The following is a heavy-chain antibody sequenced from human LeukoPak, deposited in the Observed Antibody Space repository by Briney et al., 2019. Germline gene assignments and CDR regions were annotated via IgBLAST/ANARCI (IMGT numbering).Heavy chain of an antibody. CDR3: ARGPEGARELGVVLYYFDY. J-gene: IGHJ4*02. Sequence: ASVKVSCKASGYTFTSYDINWVRQATGQGLEWMGWMNPNSGNTGYAQKFQDRVTMTRNTSISTAYMELSSLRSEDTAVYFCARGPEGARELGVVLYYFDYWGQGTLVTVSS. CDR1: GYTFTSYD. D-gene: IGHD1-26*01. V-gene: IGHV1-8*01. CDR2: MNPNSGNT.